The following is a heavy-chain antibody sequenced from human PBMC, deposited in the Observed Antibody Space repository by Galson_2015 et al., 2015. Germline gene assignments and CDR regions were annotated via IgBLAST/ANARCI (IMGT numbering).Heavy chain of an antibody. CDR1: GFTFSNAW. J-gene: IGHJ3*02. V-gene: IGHV3-15*01. D-gene: IGHD1-26*01. CDR3: TTRLVGATPSMLRDI. Sequence: SLRLSCAASGFTFSNAWMSWVRQAPGKGLEWVGRIKSKTDGGTTDYAAPVKGRFTISRDDSKNTLYLQMNSLKTEDTAVYYCTTRLVGATPSMLRDIWGQGTMVTVSS. CDR2: IKSKTDGGTT.